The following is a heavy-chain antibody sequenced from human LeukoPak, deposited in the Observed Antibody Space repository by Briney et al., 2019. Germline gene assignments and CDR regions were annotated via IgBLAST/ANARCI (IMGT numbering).Heavy chain of an antibody. CDR1: GGSISSGSYY. CDR3: ARGSGGSYYSPAFDI. D-gene: IGHD2-15*01. Sequence: SQTLSLTCTVSGGSISSGSYYWSWIRQPAGKGLEWIGRIYTSGSTNYNPSLKSRVTISVDTSKNQFSLKLSSVTAADTAVYYCARGSGGSYYSPAFDIWGQGTMVTVSS. V-gene: IGHV4-61*02. CDR2: IYTSGST. J-gene: IGHJ3*02.